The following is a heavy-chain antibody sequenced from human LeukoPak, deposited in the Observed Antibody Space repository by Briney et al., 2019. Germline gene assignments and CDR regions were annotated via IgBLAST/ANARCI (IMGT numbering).Heavy chain of an antibody. J-gene: IGHJ4*02. V-gene: IGHV4-59*01. CDR3: ARDGGYYFDY. D-gene: IGHD3-16*01. CDR2: IYYSGST. CDR1: GGSISSYY. Sequence: SETLSLTCTVSGGSISSYYWRWIRQSPGKGLEWIGYIYYSGSTNYNPSLTSRVTISVDTSKNQFSLKLTSVTAADTAVYYCARDGGYYFDYWGQGTLVTVSS.